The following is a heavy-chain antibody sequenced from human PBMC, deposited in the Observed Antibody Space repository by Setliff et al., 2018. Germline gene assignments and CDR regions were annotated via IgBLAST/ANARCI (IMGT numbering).Heavy chain of an antibody. D-gene: IGHD3-10*01. CDR2: INPRTGVT. CDR1: GYAFTGHY. CDR3: ARGTDYHGSGSYWAKDV. Sequence: GASVKVSCKASGYAFTGHYIHWVRQAPGQGLEWMGWINPRTGVTNYARNFQGRVTMTRDTSITTVYMDLSRLKSDDTAVYYCARGTDYHGSGSYWAKDVWGKGTTVTVS. V-gene: IGHV1-2*02. J-gene: IGHJ6*03.